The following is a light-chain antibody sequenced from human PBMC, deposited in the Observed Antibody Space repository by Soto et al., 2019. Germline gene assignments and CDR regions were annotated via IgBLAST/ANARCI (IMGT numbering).Light chain of an antibody. Sequence: EIVMTQYPATLSVSPGERATLSCRASQSVSIKLAWYQQKLGQAPRLLIYDTSTRATGIPARFSGSGSGTEFTLTISSLQSEDFAVYYCQQYNNWPPITFGQGTRLEIK. CDR2: DTS. CDR1: QSVSIK. V-gene: IGKV3-15*01. CDR3: QQYNNWPPIT. J-gene: IGKJ5*01.